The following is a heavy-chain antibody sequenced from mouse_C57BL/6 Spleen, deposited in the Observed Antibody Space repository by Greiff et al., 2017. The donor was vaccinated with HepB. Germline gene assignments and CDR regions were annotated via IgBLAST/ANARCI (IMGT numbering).Heavy chain of an antibody. CDR3: ARCYYYGSSWYFDV. J-gene: IGHJ1*03. CDR1: GYAFSSYW. D-gene: IGHD1-1*01. Sequence: QVQLQQSGAELVKPGASVKISCKASGYAFSSYWMNWVKQRPGKGLEWIGQIYPGDGDTNYNGKFKGKATLTADKSSSTAYMQLSSLTSEDSAFYFCARCYYYGSSWYFDVWGTGTTVTVSS. CDR2: IYPGDGDT. V-gene: IGHV1-80*01.